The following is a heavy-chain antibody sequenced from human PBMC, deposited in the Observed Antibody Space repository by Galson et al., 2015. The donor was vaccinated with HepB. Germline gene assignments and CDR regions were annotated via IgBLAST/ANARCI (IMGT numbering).Heavy chain of an antibody. CDR2: ISYDGSNE. J-gene: IGHJ1*01. CDR3: ARGQDFWSGSDYFQH. CDR1: GFTFSTYA. D-gene: IGHD3-3*01. Sequence: SLRLSCAASGFTFSTYAMHWVRQAPGKGLEGVAAISYDGSNEYYADSVKGRFTISRDNSKNTLSLQMNSLRAADTAVYYCARGQDFWSGSDYFQHWGQGTLVTVSS. V-gene: IGHV3-30-3*01.